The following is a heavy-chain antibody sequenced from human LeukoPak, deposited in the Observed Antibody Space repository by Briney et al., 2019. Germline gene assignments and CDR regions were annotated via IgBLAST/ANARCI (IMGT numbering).Heavy chain of an antibody. V-gene: IGHV4-61*01. CDR3: ARDHSGSHPPHYYYGMDV. D-gene: IGHD3-22*01. Sequence: PSETLSLTCTVSGGSVSSGSYYWSWIRQPPGKGLEWIGYIYYSGSTNYNPSLKSRVTISVDTSKNQFSLKLSSVTAADTAVYYCARDHSGSHPPHYYYGMDVWGQGTTVTVSS. CDR2: IYYSGST. CDR1: GGSVSSGSYY. J-gene: IGHJ6*02.